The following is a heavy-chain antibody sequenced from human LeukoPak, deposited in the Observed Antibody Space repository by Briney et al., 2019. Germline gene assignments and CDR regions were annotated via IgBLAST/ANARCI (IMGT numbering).Heavy chain of an antibody. CDR3: AREKNRNYFDY. CDR1: GFTFSSYA. D-gene: IGHD1-14*01. CDR2: ISYDGSSK. Sequence: PGRSLRLSCAASGFTFSSYAMHRVRQAPGKGLEWVAVISYDGSSKYYADSVKGRFTISRDNSKNTLYLQMNSLRAEDTAVYYCAREKNRNYFDYWGQGTLVTVSS. J-gene: IGHJ4*02. V-gene: IGHV3-30*04.